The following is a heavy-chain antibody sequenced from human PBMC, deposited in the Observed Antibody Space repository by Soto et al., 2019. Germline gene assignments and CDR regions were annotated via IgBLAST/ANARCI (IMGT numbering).Heavy chain of an antibody. J-gene: IGHJ3*02. CDR3: ARLVVVAATLLRIDAFDI. Sequence: SETLSLTCTVSGGSISSSSYYWGWIRQPPGKGLEWIGSIYYSGSTYYNPSLKSRVTISVDTSKNQFSLKLSSVTAADTAVYYCARLVVVAATLLRIDAFDIWGQGTMVTVSS. CDR2: IYYSGST. CDR1: GGSISSSSYY. V-gene: IGHV4-39*01. D-gene: IGHD2-15*01.